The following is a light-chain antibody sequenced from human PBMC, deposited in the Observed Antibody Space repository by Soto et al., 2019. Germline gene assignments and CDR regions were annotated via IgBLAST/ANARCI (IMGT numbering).Light chain of an antibody. Sequence: DIQMTQSPSSLSASVGDRVTITCRASQSIAYYVNWFQQKPGKAPKLLIYAASSLQSGVPSRFSGSGSGTDFTLTISSLQPKDFATYYCQQSSNSPMYTFGQGT. CDR3: QQSSNSPMYT. CDR1: QSIAYY. V-gene: IGKV1-39*01. J-gene: IGKJ2*01. CDR2: AAS.